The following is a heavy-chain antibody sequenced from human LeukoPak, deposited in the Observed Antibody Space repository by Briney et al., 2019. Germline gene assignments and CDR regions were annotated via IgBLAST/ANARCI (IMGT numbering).Heavy chain of an antibody. J-gene: IGHJ6*03. CDR1: GGSISSYY. CDR3: ARGGGLGYYYYYYMDV. Sequence: SETLSLTCTVSGGSISSYYWSWIRQPPGKGLEWIGYIYYSGSTNYNPSLKSRVTISVETSKNQFSLKLSSVTAADTAVYYCARGGGLGYYYYYYMDVWGKGTTVTVSS. CDR2: IYYSGST. V-gene: IGHV4-59*01.